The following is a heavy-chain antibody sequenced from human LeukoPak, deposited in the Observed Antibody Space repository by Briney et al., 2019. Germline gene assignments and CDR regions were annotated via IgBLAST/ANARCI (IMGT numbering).Heavy chain of an antibody. CDR3: ARDLDVDGYYSGFDS. CDR2: IYTLGST. Sequence: SETLSLTCAVFGASIKTYFWGWVRQSAGKGLEWICRIYTLGSTHCNPSLNSRVTMSLDRSKNQLSLKLSSVTAADTAVYYCARDLDVDGYYSGFDSWGQGILVTVSS. CDR1: GASIKTYF. D-gene: IGHD3-22*01. V-gene: IGHV4-4*07. J-gene: IGHJ4*02.